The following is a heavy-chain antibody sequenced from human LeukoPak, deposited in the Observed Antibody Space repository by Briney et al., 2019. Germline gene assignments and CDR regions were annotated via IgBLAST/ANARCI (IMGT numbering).Heavy chain of an antibody. Sequence: SETLSLTCTVSGGSINNYYWNWIRQPPGKGLEWIGYIYYSGSTNYNPSLKSRVTISVDTSKNQFSLKLSSVTAADTAVYYCAGTYYYDSSGYYHYSLWGQGTLVTVSS. V-gene: IGHV4-59*01. CDR3: AGTYYYDSSGYYHYSL. CDR2: IYYSGST. D-gene: IGHD3-22*01. J-gene: IGHJ4*02. CDR1: GGSINNYY.